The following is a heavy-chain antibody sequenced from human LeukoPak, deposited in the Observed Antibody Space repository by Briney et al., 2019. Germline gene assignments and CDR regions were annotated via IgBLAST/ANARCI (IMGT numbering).Heavy chain of an antibody. Sequence: ASVKVSCKASGYTFTSYAMNWVRQAPGQGLEWMGWINTNTGNPTYAQGFTGRFVFSLDTSVSTAYLQISSLKAEDTAVYYCARETRYGSSWYMRDYYYYYMDVWGKGTTVTVSS. CDR3: ARETRYGSSWYMRDYYYYYMDV. CDR1: GYTFTSYA. CDR2: INTNTGNP. D-gene: IGHD6-13*01. V-gene: IGHV7-4-1*02. J-gene: IGHJ6*03.